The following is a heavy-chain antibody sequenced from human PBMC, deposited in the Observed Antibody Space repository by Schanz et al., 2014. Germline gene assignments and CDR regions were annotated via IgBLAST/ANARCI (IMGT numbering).Heavy chain of an antibody. CDR2: IKQDESER. D-gene: IGHD3-10*01. Sequence: EVQLVESGGGLVQPGGSLRLSCAASGFTFSTYWMSWVRQAPGKGLEWVANIKQDESERSYVDSVKGRFTISRDNAKNSLYLQMNSLRAEDTAVYYCAREGERKGMLPYYFDYWGQGALVTVSS. J-gene: IGHJ4*02. CDR1: GFTFSTYW. CDR3: AREGERKGMLPYYFDY. V-gene: IGHV3-7*01.